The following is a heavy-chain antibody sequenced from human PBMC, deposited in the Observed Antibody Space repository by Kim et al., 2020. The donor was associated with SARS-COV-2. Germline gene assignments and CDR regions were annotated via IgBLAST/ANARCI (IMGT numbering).Heavy chain of an antibody. J-gene: IGHJ5*02. CDR3: ARGPVDGFNLEGFLWFDT. CDR1: GGTFSSSA. Sequence: SVKVSCKASGGTFSSSAFNWVRHAPGQGLEWMGGIIPFFGTPNYAQKFQGRITITADDSTTTAYMELSSLRSEETAVYFCARGPVDGFNLEGFLWFDTWGQGTLVSVSS. D-gene: IGHD2-15*01. CDR2: IIPFFGTP. V-gene: IGHV1-69*13.